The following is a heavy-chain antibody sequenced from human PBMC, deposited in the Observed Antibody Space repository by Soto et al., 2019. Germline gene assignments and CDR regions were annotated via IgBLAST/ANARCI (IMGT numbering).Heavy chain of an antibody. CDR2: ISAYNGNT. CDR3: ARETRKITGTSQDAFDI. V-gene: IGHV1-18*01. J-gene: IGHJ3*02. D-gene: IGHD1-20*01. CDR1: GYTFTSYG. Sequence: QVPLVQSGAEVKKPGASVKVSCKASGYTFTSYGISWVRQAPGQGLEWMGWISAYNGNTNYAQKLQGRVTMTTDTSTSTAYMELRSLRSDDTAVYYCARETRKITGTSQDAFDIWGQGTMVTVSS.